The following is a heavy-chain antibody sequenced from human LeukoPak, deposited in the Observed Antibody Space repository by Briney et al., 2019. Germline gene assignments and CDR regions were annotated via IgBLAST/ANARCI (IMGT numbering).Heavy chain of an antibody. D-gene: IGHD5-12*01. J-gene: IGHJ6*03. CDR2: IYTSGST. V-gene: IGHV4-61*02. CDR3: AREIVDIMATLLGYYYYYYMDV. CDR1: GGSISSGSYY. Sequence: SQTLSLTCTVSGGSISSGSYYWSWIRQPAGKGLEWLGRIYTSGSTNYHPSLKSRVPISVDTSKNHFTLKRGSLTTAATPPYSCAREIVDIMATLLGYYYYYYMDVWGKETTVTVSS.